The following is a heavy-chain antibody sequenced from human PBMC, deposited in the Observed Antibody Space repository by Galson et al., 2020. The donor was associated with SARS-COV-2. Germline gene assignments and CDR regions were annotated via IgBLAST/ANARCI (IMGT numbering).Heavy chain of an antibody. J-gene: IGHJ2*01. D-gene: IGHD3-22*01. CDR1: GFRFDDYA. V-gene: IGHV3-9*01. Sequence: GGSLRLSCTASGFRFDDYAMDWVRQSPGKGLEWVSGISWNSCGIGYVDSVKGRFTISRDNARNSLYLQMNSLRDEDTALYYCAKASGAYQYDRYGYFDHWGRGTLVTVSS. CDR2: ISWNSCGI. CDR3: AKASGAYQYDRYGYFDH.